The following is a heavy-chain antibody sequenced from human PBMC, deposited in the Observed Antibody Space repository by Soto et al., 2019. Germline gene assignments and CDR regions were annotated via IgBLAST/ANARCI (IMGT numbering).Heavy chain of an antibody. CDR3: ARDYAASFCPRALGN. CDR1: GYSFSSYA. Sequence: ASVKVSCKTSGYSFSSYAISWVRQAPGQGLEWLGWISTFNGNTSYARKLQGRVTMTTDTSTSTAYMELRSLTSDDTAVYYCARDYAASFCPRALGNWGPGTLVTVSS. CDR2: ISTFNGNT. J-gene: IGHJ4*02. V-gene: IGHV1-18*01. D-gene: IGHD2-2*01.